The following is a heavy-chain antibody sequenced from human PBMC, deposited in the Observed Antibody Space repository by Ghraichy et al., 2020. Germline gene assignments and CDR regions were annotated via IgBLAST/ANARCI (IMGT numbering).Heavy chain of an antibody. CDR3: ARVSGGFRSYWYFDL. D-gene: IGHD2-8*02. Sequence: VKVSCKASGGTFSSYAISWVRQAPGQGLEWMGGIIPIFGTANYAQKFQGRVTITADESTSTAYMELSSLRSEDTAVYYCARVSGGFRSYWYFDLWGRGTLVTVSS. CDR2: IIPIFGTA. V-gene: IGHV1-69*13. CDR1: GGTFSSYA. J-gene: IGHJ2*01.